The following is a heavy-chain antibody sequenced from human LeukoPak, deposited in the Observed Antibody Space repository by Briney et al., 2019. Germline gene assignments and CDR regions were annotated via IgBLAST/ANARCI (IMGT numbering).Heavy chain of an antibody. CDR2: IHHSGST. CDR3: AREAVCSGCHYFDY. V-gene: IGHV4-34*01. Sequence: SETLSLTCAVYGGSFSGNYWSWIRQPPGKGLEWIGEIHHSGSTNYNPSLKSRVTISVDTAKNQFSLKVSSVTAADTAVYYCAREAVCSGCHYFDYWGQGTLVTVSS. CDR1: GGSFSGNY. D-gene: IGHD6-19*01. J-gene: IGHJ4*02.